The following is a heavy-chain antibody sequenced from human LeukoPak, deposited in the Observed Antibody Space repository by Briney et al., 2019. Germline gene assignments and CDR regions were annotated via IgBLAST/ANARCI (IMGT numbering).Heavy chain of an antibody. V-gene: IGHV3-7*01. J-gene: IGHJ4*02. Sequence: GGSLRLSCAAPGFTFSSYWMSWVRQAPGKGLEWVANIKQDGSEKYYVDSVKGRFTISRDNAKNSLYLQMNSLRAEDTAVYYCASGSYIPIDYWGQGTLVTVSS. CDR2: IKQDGSEK. D-gene: IGHD1-26*01. CDR1: GFTFSSYW. CDR3: ASGSYIPIDY.